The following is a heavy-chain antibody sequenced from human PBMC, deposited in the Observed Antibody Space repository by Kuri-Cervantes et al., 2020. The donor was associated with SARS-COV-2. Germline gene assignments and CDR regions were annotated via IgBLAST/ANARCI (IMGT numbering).Heavy chain of an antibody. CDR2: IYTSGST. CDR3: ARLIRDIVATTDYYYGMDV. CDR1: GGSISSYY. V-gene: IGHV4-4*07. D-gene: IGHD5-12*01. J-gene: IGHJ6*02. Sequence: SETLSLTCTVSGGSISSYYWSWIRQPAGKGLEWIGRIYTSGSTNYNPSLKSRVTISVDTSKNQFSLKLSSVTAADTAVYYCARLIRDIVATTDYYYGMDVWGQGTTVTVSS.